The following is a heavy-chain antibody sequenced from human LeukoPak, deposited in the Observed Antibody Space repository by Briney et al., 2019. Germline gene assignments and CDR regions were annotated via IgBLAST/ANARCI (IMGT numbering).Heavy chain of an antibody. D-gene: IGHD3-10*01. J-gene: IGHJ4*02. V-gene: IGHV3-9*01. Sequence: GGSLRLSCAASGFTFDDYAMHWVRQAPGKGLEWVSGISWNSGSIGYADSVKGRFTISRDNAKNSLYLQMNSLRAEDTALYYCAKDIDSNGRGYFDHWGQGTLVTVSS. CDR3: AKDIDSNGRGYFDH. CDR2: ISWNSGSI. CDR1: GFTFDDYA.